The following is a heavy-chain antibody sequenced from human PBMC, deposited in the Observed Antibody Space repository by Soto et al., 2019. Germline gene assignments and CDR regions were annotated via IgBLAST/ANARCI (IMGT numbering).Heavy chain of an antibody. Sequence: AASGFTFSSYSMNWVRQAPGKGLEWVSYISSSSSTIYYADSVKGRFTISRDNAKNSLYLQMNSLRDEDTAVYYCARERARITIVGVVPQGDGMDVWGQGTTVTVSS. V-gene: IGHV3-48*02. CDR1: GFTFSSYS. CDR2: ISSSSSTI. J-gene: IGHJ6*02. CDR3: ARERARITIVGVVPQGDGMDV. D-gene: IGHD3-3*01.